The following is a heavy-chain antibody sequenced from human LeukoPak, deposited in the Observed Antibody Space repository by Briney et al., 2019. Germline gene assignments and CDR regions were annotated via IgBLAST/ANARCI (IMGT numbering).Heavy chain of an antibody. CDR3: GKPTVGYSSGQKPAWPVDY. CDR2: IFGSGGSP. Sequence: GGSLRLSCEASGFTFGSHAMYWVRQAPGKGLEWVAGIFGSGGSPHYADPVKGRFTISRDNSRNTVYLQINSLRAEDTAVYYCGKPTVGYSSGQKPAWPVDYWGQGTLVTVSS. V-gene: IGHV3-23*01. CDR1: GFTFGSHA. D-gene: IGHD5-18*01. J-gene: IGHJ4*02.